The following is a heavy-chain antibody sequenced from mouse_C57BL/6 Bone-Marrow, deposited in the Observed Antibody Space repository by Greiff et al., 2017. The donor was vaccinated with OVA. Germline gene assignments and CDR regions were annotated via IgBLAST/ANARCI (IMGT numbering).Heavy chain of an antibody. J-gene: IGHJ3*01. CDR2: ISDGGSYT. D-gene: IGHD2-2*01. CDR3: ARDPMVTTGFAY. CDR1: GFTFSSYA. V-gene: IGHV5-4*01. Sequence: EVKLMESGGGLVKPGGSLKLSCAASGFTFSSYAMSWVRQTPEKRLAWVATISDGGSYTYYPDNVKGRFTISRDNAKNNLYLQMSHLKSEDTAMYYCARDPMVTTGFAYWGQGTLVTVSA.